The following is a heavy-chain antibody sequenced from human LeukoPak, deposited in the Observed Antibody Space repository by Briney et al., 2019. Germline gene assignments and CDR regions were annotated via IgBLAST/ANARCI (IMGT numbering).Heavy chain of an antibody. J-gene: IGHJ3*02. D-gene: IGHD2/OR15-2a*01. Sequence: SVKVSCKASGGTFSSYTISWVRQAPGQGLEWMGRIIPILGIANYAQKFQGRVTITADKSTSTAYMELSSLRSEDTAVYYCAREGLVIRAAFDIWGQGTMVSVSS. CDR3: AREGLVIRAAFDI. CDR2: IIPILGIA. V-gene: IGHV1-69*04. CDR1: GGTFSSYT.